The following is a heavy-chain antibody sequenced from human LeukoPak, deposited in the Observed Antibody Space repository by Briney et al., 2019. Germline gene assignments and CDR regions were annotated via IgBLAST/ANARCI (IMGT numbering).Heavy chain of an antibody. D-gene: IGHD2-2*01. CDR1: GGSFSGYY. CDR2: INHSGST. CDR3: ARALPEVYSSKGRGYYYYYYMDV. J-gene: IGHJ6*03. V-gene: IGHV4-34*01. Sequence: SETLSLTCAVYGGSFSGYYWSWIRQPPGKGLEWIGEINHSGSTNYNPSLKSRVTISVDTSKNQFSLKLSSVTAADTAVYYCARALPEVYSSKGRGYYYYYYMDVWGKGTTVTVSS.